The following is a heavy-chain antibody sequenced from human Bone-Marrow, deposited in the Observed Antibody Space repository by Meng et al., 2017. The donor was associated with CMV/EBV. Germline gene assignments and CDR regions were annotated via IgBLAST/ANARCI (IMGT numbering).Heavy chain of an antibody. D-gene: IGHD6-19*01. V-gene: IGHV1-69*10. J-gene: IGHJ4*02. CDR1: GGTFSSYA. Sequence: SVKVSCKASGGTFSSYAINWVRQAPGQGLEWMGGIIPILGITKYAQKFQGRVTITADKSTSTAYLELSSLRSEDTAVYYCTRSTYSSGRFDYWGQGTLVTVSS. CDR2: IIPILGIT. CDR3: TRSTYSSGRFDY.